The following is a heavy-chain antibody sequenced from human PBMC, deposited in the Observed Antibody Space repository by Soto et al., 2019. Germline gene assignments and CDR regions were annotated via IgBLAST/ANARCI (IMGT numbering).Heavy chain of an antibody. J-gene: IGHJ6*02. CDR1: GFSLSTRGVG. Sequence: QITLKESGPTLVKPTQTLTLTCTFSGFSLSTRGVGVAWIRQPPGKALEWLALIYWDDDKRYSPSLKSRLTITKDTSKSQVVLTMTNMDPVDTGKYYFVHGSSGWYGFDVWGQGTTVTVSS. CDR3: VHGSSGWYGFDV. CDR2: IYWDDDK. V-gene: IGHV2-5*02. D-gene: IGHD6-19*01.